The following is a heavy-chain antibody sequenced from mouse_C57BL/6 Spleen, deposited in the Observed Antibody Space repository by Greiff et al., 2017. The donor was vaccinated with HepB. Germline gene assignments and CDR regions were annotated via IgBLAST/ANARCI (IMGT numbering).Heavy chain of an antibody. V-gene: IGHV1-54*01. CDR2: INPGSGGT. CDR1: GYAFTNYL. Sequence: QVQLQQSGAELVRPGTSVKVSCKASGYAFTNYLIEWVKQRPGQGLEWIGVINPGSGGTNYNEKFKGKATLTADKSSSTAYMQLSSLTSEDSAVYFCARSGVERLYWYFDVWGTGTTVTVSS. J-gene: IGHJ1*03. D-gene: IGHD1-1*01. CDR3: ARSGVERLYWYFDV.